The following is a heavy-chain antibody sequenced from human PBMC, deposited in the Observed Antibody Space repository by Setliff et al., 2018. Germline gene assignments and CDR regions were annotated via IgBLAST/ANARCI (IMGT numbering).Heavy chain of an antibody. J-gene: IGHJ4*02. D-gene: IGHD3-10*01. CDR1: GDSISNYY. CDR3: AASRAYTGAVEEWFLPKTFDF. CDR2: IYVTEST. Sequence: ETLSLTCTVSGDSISNYYWNWIRQPAGKGLEWIGRIYVTESTKYNPSLKSRVTLSIDTSKNQFSLKLSSVTAADAALYYCAASRAYTGAVEEWFLPKTFDFWGQG. V-gene: IGHV4-4*07.